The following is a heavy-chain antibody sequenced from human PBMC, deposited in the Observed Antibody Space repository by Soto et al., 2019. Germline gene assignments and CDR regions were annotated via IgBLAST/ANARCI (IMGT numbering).Heavy chain of an antibody. Sequence: PGGSLRLSCAASGFRFSDYYMSWIRQAPGKGLEWISSISSSSSYKNYAESVKGRFTISRDNAKNSLYLQMNSLRAEDTAVYYCARGRGSTGWYLDYWGQGTLVTVSS. J-gene: IGHJ4*02. D-gene: IGHD6-19*01. CDR1: GFRFSDYY. V-gene: IGHV3-11*06. CDR3: ARGRGSTGWYLDY. CDR2: ISSSSSYK.